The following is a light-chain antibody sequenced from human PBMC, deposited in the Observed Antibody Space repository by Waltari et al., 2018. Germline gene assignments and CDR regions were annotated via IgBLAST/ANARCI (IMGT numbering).Light chain of an antibody. V-gene: IGKV3-15*01. Sequence: EIVMTQSPATLSMSPGERATLSCRASQSVSSNLAWYQQKPGQAPRLLIYDASTRATGIPGRVSGSWFGKEFTLTLRSLESESFAGFYCQQYNNWPPFTFGPGTKVDIK. CDR3: QQYNNWPPFT. J-gene: IGKJ3*01. CDR1: QSVSSN. CDR2: DAS.